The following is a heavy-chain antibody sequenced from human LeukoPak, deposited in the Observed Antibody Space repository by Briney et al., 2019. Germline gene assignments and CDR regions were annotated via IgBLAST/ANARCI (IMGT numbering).Heavy chain of an antibody. J-gene: IGHJ3*02. D-gene: IGHD5-18*01. CDR3: AKVRIQLWDDAFDI. CDR2: ITGNGATT. Sequence: GGSLRLSCAASGFSFSNYGMNWVRQAPGKGLEWVSGITGNGATTYYADPVKGRFTISRDNSKNTLYLQMNSLRAEDTAVYYCAKVRIQLWDDAFDIWGQGTMVAVSS. CDR1: GFSFSNYG. V-gene: IGHV3-23*01.